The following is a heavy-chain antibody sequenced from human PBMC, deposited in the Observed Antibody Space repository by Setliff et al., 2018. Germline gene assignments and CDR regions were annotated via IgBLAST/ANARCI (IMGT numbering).Heavy chain of an antibody. Sequence: LRLSCAASGFIFSDSAVHWVRQAPGKGLEWIGRIRSKANNYATGYTASMKGRFTISRDDSKNTAYLQMNSLETEDTALYYCIRPQTPDDDHSSGYYGFWGQGTPVTVSS. J-gene: IGHJ4*02. CDR2: IRSKANNYAT. CDR1: GFIFSDSA. CDR3: IRPQTPDDDHSSGYYGF. D-gene: IGHD3-22*01. V-gene: IGHV3-73*01.